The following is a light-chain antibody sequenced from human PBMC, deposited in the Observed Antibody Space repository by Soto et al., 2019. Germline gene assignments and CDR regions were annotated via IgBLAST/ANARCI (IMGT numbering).Light chain of an antibody. V-gene: IGKV3-20*01. Sequence: EILLTQSPSTLSLSPGERATLSCGASQSVSSSYLAWYQQKPGQAPRLLIYGASSRATGIPERFSGSGSGTDFTLTISRLAPEDFELYYCQQYGSSPITFGQGTRLEIK. CDR1: QSVSSSY. CDR2: GAS. J-gene: IGKJ5*01. CDR3: QQYGSSPIT.